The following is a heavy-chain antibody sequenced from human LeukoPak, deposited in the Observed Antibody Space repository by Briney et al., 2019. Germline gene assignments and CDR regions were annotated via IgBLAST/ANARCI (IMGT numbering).Heavy chain of an antibody. J-gene: IGHJ4*02. Sequence: PGGSLRLSCAASGFTFSDYYMSWIRQAPGEGLEYVSAISSNGGSTYYADSVKGRFTISRDNSKNTLYLQMSSLRAEDTAVYYCVKGVAARRGHFDYWGQGTLVTVSS. CDR1: GFTFSDYY. D-gene: IGHD6-6*01. CDR2: ISSNGGST. CDR3: VKGVAARRGHFDY. V-gene: IGHV3-64D*09.